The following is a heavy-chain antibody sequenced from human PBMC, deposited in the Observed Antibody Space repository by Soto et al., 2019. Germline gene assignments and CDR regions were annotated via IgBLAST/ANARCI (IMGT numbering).Heavy chain of an antibody. CDR2: ISSNGGST. D-gene: IGHD2-2*01. CDR3: ARGYCSSTSCYSAFDI. Sequence: GGVLGLSCTASGFTFVSYSVHWIRQATGKRLKYVSAISSNGGSTYYANSVKGRFTISRDNSKNTLYLQMGSLRAEDMAVYYCARGYCSSTSCYSAFDIWGQGTMVTVSS. J-gene: IGHJ3*02. CDR1: GFTFVSYS. V-gene: IGHV3-64*01.